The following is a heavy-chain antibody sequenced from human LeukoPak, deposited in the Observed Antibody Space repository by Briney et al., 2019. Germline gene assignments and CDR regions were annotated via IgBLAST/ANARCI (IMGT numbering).Heavy chain of an antibody. Sequence: GGSLRLSCAASGFTFSSYWMSWVRQAPGKGLEWVANIKQDGSEKYYVDSVKGRFTISRDNAKSTLYLQMNSLTAEDTAVYYCARDLTGDAYWGQGTLVTVSS. J-gene: IGHJ4*02. D-gene: IGHD7-27*01. CDR2: IKQDGSEK. CDR1: GFTFSSYW. V-gene: IGHV3-7*01. CDR3: ARDLTGDAY.